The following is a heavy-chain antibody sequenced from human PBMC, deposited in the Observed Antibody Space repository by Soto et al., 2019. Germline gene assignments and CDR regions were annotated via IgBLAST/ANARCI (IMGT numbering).Heavy chain of an antibody. CDR3: AKDGGHCSGVDCFFDT. J-gene: IGHJ4*02. CDR2: LKWNGDNV. V-gene: IGHV3-9*01. Sequence: EVQLVESGGGLVQPGRSLRLSCAASGFNFDAYAMHWVRQAPGKGLEWVSGLKWNGDNVGYADSVRGRFTISRDNAKNSLYLQMNSLRVEDTAFYYCAKDGGHCSGVDCFFDTWGQGNLVTVSS. D-gene: IGHD2-21*02. CDR1: GFNFDAYA.